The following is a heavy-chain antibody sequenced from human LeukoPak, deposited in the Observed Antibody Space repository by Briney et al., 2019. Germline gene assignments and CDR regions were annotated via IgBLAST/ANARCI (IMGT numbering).Heavy chain of an antibody. D-gene: IGHD1-26*01. V-gene: IGHV3-66*02. CDR1: GFAVSTNY. CDR3: ARDQRSESYYPWGWFDP. CDR2: IYSEGST. J-gene: IGHJ5*02. Sequence: GGSLRLSCAASGFAVSTNYLSWVRQAPGKGLEWVSVIYSEGSTYYTDSVKGRFTISRDNSKNTLYLQMNSLRPEGTAVYYCARDQRSESYYPWGWFDPWGQGTLVTVSS.